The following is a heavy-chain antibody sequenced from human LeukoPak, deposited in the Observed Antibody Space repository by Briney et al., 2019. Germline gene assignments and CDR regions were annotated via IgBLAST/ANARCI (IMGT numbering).Heavy chain of an antibody. CDR2: IYCSGTT. J-gene: IGHJ3*02. D-gene: IGHD4-11*01. V-gene: IGHV4-59*01. CDR3: AREYSKAIDS. CDR1: GGSISSYY. Sequence: SETLSLTSTVSGGSISSYYLSWIRKPPGKGLEWIGNIYCSGTTNYNPSLTSRVTISEDTCRNPSSLKLSSVTAADPAVYYCAREYSKAIDSWGQRTMPTVPS.